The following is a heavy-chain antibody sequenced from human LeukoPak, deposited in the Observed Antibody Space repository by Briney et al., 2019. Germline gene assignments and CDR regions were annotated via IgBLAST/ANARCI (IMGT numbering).Heavy chain of an antibody. CDR2: ISYDGSNK. CDR1: GFTFSSCG. CDR3: AKALTSGWYVDAFNI. J-gene: IGHJ3*02. D-gene: IGHD6-19*01. V-gene: IGHV3-30*18. Sequence: GGSLRLSCAASGFTFSSCGMHWVRQAPGKGLEWVAVISYDGSNKYYADSVKGRFTISRDNSKNTLFLEMNSLRAEDTAVYYCAKALTSGWYVDAFNIWGQGTMVTVSS.